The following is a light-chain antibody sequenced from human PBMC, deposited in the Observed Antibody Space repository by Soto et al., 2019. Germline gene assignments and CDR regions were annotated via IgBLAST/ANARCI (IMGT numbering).Light chain of an antibody. J-gene: IGKJ3*01. CDR2: AAS. CDR1: QGISNY. Sequence: DIQMTQSPSSLSASVGDRVTITCRESQGISNYLAWYQQKPGKVPKLLIYAASTLQSGVPSRFSGSGSGTDFTLTISSLQPEDVATYYCQKYNSAPEFTFGPGTKVDIK. V-gene: IGKV1-27*01. CDR3: QKYNSAPEFT.